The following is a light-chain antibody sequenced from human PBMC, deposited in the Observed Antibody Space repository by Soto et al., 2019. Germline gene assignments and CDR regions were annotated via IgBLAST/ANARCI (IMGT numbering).Light chain of an antibody. V-gene: IGKV3-20*01. Sequence: EIVLTQYPGTLSLSPGDRATLSCRASPSVSFSYFAWYQQKAGQAPMLLIYGATSRATGIPDRFSARESGTDFTLTISRLEPEDLAVYYCQQYGSSPLTFGGGTKVEIK. CDR2: GAT. J-gene: IGKJ4*01. CDR3: QQYGSSPLT. CDR1: PSVSFSY.